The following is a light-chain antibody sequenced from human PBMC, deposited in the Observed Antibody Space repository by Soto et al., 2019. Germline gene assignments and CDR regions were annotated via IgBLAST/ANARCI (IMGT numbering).Light chain of an antibody. CDR2: EVS. CDR3: CSYAGDSTWV. J-gene: IGLJ3*02. CDR1: RSDVGSHNL. Sequence: QSALTQPASVSGSPGQSITISCTGSRSDVGSHNLVSWYQQYPGKAPKLIISEVSKRPSGVSSRFSGSKSGNTASLTISGLQAEDEADYHCCSYAGDSTWVFGGGTKLTVL. V-gene: IGLV2-23*02.